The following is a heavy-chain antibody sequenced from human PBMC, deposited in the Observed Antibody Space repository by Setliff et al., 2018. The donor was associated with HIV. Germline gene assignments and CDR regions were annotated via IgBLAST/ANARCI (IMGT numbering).Heavy chain of an antibody. Sequence: GASVKVSCKASGGTFNRYVISWVRQAPGQGLEWMGGTIPIFATGNFAQKFQGRVTITTDESTSTAYMELSSLRSEDTAVYFCVTGDSSMTLVTYFDYWGQGTLVTSPQ. CDR1: GGTFNRYV. J-gene: IGHJ4*02. CDR3: VTGDSSMTLVTYFDY. CDR2: TIPIFATG. V-gene: IGHV1-69*05. D-gene: IGHD4-17*01.